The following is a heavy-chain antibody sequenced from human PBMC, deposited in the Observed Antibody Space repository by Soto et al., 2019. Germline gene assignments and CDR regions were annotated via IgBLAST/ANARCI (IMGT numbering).Heavy chain of an antibody. D-gene: IGHD3-3*01. J-gene: IGHJ3*02. CDR3: ARYPVGYDFWSGYYRELDAFDI. Sequence: SETLSLTCTVSGGSISSYYWSWIRQPPGKGLEWIGYIYYSGSTNYNPSLKSRVTISVDTSKNQLSLKLSSVTAADAAVYYCARYPVGYDFWSGYYRELDAFDIWGQGTMVTVSS. CDR1: GGSISSYY. CDR2: IYYSGST. V-gene: IGHV4-59*01.